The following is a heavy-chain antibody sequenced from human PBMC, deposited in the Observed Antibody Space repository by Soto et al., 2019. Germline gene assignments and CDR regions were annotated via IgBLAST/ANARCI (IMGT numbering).Heavy chain of an antibody. J-gene: IGHJ5*02. CDR2: IIPIFGTA. CDR3: ARSVYPGYCSSTSRLGNWFDP. V-gene: IGHV1-69*13. CDR1: GGTFSSYA. D-gene: IGHD2-2*01. Sequence: GASVKVSCKASGGTFSSYAISWVRQAPGQGLEWMGGIIPIFGTANYAQKFQGRVTITADESTSTAYMELSSLRSEDTAVYYCARSVYPGYCSSTSRLGNWFDPWGQGTLVTVSS.